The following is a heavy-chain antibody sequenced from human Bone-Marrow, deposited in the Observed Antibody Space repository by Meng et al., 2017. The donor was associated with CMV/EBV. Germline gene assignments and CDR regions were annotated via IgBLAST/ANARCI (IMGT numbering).Heavy chain of an antibody. CDR1: GGTFSSYA. V-gene: IGHV1-69*10. Sequence: SVKVSCKASGGTFSSYAISWVRQAPGQGLEWMGGIIPILGIANYAQKFQGRVTITADKSTSTAYMELSSLRSEDTAVYYCARPADVVVPAARRSYYYYYGMDVWGQGPTVTCSS. J-gene: IGHJ6*01. CDR3: ARPADVVVPAARRSYYYYYGMDV. CDR2: IIPILGIA. D-gene: IGHD2-2*01.